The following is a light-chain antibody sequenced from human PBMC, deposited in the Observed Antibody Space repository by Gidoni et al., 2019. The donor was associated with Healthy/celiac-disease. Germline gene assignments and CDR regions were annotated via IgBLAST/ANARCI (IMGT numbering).Light chain of an antibody. J-gene: IGKJ4*01. Sequence: DIQMTQSPSSLSASVGDRVTITCRASQSISSYLNWYQQKPGKAPKLLIYAASSLQSGVPSRFSGSGSGTDFTLTISSLQPEDFATYYCQQSYSTPLVTCXGXTKVEIK. CDR1: QSISSY. V-gene: IGKV1-39*01. CDR2: AAS. CDR3: QQSYSTPLVT.